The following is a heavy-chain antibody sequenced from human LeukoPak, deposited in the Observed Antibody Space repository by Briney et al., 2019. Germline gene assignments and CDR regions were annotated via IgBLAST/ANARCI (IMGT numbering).Heavy chain of an antibody. CDR2: ISGSGGST. D-gene: IGHD3-3*01. CDR3: ATMHDFWSGSPHNDY. CDR1: GFTFSSYA. J-gene: IGHJ4*02. Sequence: GGSLRLSCAASGFTFSSYAMSWVRQAPGKGLEWVSAISGSGGSTYYADSVKGRFTISRDNSKNTLYLQMGSLRAEDMAVYYCATMHDFWSGSPHNDYWGQGTLVTVSS. V-gene: IGHV3-23*01.